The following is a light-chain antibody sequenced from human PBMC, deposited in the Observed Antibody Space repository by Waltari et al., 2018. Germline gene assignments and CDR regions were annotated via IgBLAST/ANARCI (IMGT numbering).Light chain of an antibody. Sequence: DIQMTQSPSYLSASVGDRVTITCQASRDIHNYLNWYQQKPGKAPKLLIYDASTLETGVPSRFSGSGSGTDFVFTISRLQPEDIATYYCQHYDGVPPWTFGQGTRVDFK. CDR3: QHYDGVPPWT. V-gene: IGKV1-33*01. J-gene: IGKJ1*01. CDR2: DAS. CDR1: RDIHNY.